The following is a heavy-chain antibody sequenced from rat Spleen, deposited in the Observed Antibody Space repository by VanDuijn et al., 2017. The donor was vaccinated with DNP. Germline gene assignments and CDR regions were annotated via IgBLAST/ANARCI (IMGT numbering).Heavy chain of an antibody. J-gene: IGHJ1*01. V-gene: IGHV3-1*01. CDR1: GFSLTTYS. D-gene: IGHD1-11*01. CDR2: ISYSGST. CDR3: ARGLNYGGYNYYWYFDF. Sequence: VQLKESGPGLVQPSETLSLTCTVSGFSLTTYSVSWVRQPSGKGPEWMGYISYSGSTRYNPSLKSRISITRDTSENQFFLHLNSVTTEDTATYYCARGLNYGGYNYYWYFDFWGPGTMVTVSS.